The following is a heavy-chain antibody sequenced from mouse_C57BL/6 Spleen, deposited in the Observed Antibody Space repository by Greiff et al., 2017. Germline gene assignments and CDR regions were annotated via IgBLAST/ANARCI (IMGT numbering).Heavy chain of an antibody. Sequence: QVQLQQSGPELVKPGASVTISCKASGYAFSSSWMNWVKQRPGKGLEWIGRIYPGDGDTNYNGKFKGKATLTADKSSSTAYMQLSSLTSEDSAVYFCASYYYGSSYFDYWGQGTPLTVSS. CDR3: ASYYYGSSYFDY. CDR2: IYPGDGDT. CDR1: GYAFSSSW. V-gene: IGHV1-82*01. J-gene: IGHJ2*01. D-gene: IGHD1-1*01.